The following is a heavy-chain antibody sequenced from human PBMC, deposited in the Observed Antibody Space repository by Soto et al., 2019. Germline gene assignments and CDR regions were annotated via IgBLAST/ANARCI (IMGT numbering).Heavy chain of an antibody. D-gene: IGHD2-15*01. Sequence: QVQLQESGPGLVKPSQTLSLTCTVSGGSISSGNYYWSWIRQPPGKGLEWIGFISYSGSTYYSTSLKSRVTISVDTSKRQSSLNLSFVAAADTAVYYCATMGTPATGLYFFDYWGQGSLVTVSS. CDR1: GGSISSGNYY. CDR3: ATMGTPATGLYFFDY. V-gene: IGHV4-30-4*01. CDR2: ISYSGST. J-gene: IGHJ4*02.